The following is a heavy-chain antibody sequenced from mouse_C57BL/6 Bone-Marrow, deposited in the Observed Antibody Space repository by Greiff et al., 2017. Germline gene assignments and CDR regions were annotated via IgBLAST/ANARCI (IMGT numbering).Heavy chain of an antibody. CDR1: GFSFTSYG. J-gene: IGHJ1*03. Sequence: QVQLQQSGPGLVQPSQSLSISCTVSGFSFTSYGVHWVRQSPGKGLEWLGVIWSGGSTDYNAAFISRLSISNDNSKSQVFLKMNRLQADDTALYYCATYGSSYNWYFEVWGTGTTVTVSS. CDR3: ATYGSSYNWYFEV. CDR2: IWSGGST. D-gene: IGHD1-1*01. V-gene: IGHV2-2*01.